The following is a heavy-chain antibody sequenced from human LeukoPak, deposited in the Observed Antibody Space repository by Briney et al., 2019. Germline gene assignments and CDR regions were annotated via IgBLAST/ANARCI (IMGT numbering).Heavy chain of an antibody. CDR2: ISFDGSHE. D-gene: IGHD3-22*01. CDR3: ARREGYYVTTGYYSTFDY. CDR1: GFRFSTYG. J-gene: IGHJ4*02. V-gene: IGHV3-30*03. Sequence: GRSLRLSCAASGFRFSTYGMHWVRQAPGKGLEWVAVISFDGSHEYYADSVKGRFTTSRDNSKNTLYLQMNGLRAEDTAVYYCARREGYYVTTGYYSTFDYWGQGTLVTVSS.